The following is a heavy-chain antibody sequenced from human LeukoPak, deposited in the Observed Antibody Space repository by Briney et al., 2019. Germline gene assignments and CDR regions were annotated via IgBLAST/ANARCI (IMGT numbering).Heavy chain of an antibody. D-gene: IGHD3-22*01. CDR2: IYYTGST. CDR1: GGYISTYY. Sequence: SETLSLTCTVSGGYISTYYWSWIRQPPGKGLEWIGYIYYTGSTNYNPSLKSRVTISVDTSKNQFSLKLSSVTAADTAVYYCARGDYYDSSGYYHFDYWGQGTLVTVSS. J-gene: IGHJ4*02. CDR3: ARGDYYDSSGYYHFDY. V-gene: IGHV4-59*01.